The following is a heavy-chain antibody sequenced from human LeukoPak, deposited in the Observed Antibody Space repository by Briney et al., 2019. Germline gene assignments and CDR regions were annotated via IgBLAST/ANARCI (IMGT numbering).Heavy chain of an antibody. D-gene: IGHD3-3*01. Sequence: PGGPLRLSCTASGFTFGDYAMSWFRQAPGKGLEWVGFIRSKAYGGTTEYAASVKGRFTISRDDSKSIAYLQMNSLKTEDTAVYYCTRDDFWSGYYPPRDYWGQGTLVTVSS. CDR3: TRDDFWSGYYPPRDY. CDR2: IRSKAYGGTT. CDR1: GFTFGDYA. J-gene: IGHJ4*02. V-gene: IGHV3-49*03.